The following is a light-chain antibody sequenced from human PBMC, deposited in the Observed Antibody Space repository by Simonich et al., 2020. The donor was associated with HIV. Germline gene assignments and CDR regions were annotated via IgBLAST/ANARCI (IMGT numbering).Light chain of an antibody. Sequence: DIQMTQAPSTLSPSVGDRVTITCRASQSICDWLAWYQQKPGKAPKLLIYAATSLQSGVPSRFSGSGSGTDFTLTINSLQPEDFATYYCQQSYSTPWTFGQGTKVEIK. V-gene: IGKV1-39*01. CDR2: AAT. CDR3: QQSYSTPWT. CDR1: QSICDW. J-gene: IGKJ1*01.